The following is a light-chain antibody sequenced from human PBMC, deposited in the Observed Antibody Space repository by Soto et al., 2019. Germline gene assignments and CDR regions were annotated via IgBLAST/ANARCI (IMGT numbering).Light chain of an antibody. CDR3: QQYNKWWT. CDR2: GAS. CDR1: QSVSSN. J-gene: IGKJ1*01. Sequence: EIVMTHSQATLCVSPRQRPNLXVRASQSVSSNLAWYQQKPGQAPRLLMYGASTRATGIPARFSGSGSGTEFTLTISSLQSEDFALYYCQQYNKWWTFGQGTKVDIK. V-gene: IGKV3-15*01.